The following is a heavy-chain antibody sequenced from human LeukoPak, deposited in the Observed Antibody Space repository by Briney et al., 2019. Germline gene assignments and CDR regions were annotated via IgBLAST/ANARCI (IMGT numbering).Heavy chain of an antibody. CDR3: ARAGRHIVVVTAIRSGGAFDI. CDR2: MSPDGSDK. CDR1: GITFSSYS. J-gene: IGHJ3*02. D-gene: IGHD2-21*02. Sequence: PGGSLRLSCAASGITFSSYSMNWVRQAPGKGLEWVADMSPDGSDKTYVDSVKGRLTISRDNAKQSLYLQMDSLTAEDTAVYYCARAGRHIVVVTAIRSGGAFDIWGQGTMVTVSS. V-gene: IGHV3-7*01.